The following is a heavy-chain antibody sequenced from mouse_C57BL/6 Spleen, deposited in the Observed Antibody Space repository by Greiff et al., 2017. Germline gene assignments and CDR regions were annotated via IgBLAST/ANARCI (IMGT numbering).Heavy chain of an antibody. CDR3: ARLYSNYESFAY. Sequence: QVQLQQPGAELVMPGASVKLSCKASGYTFTSYWMHWVKQRPGQGLEWIGEIDPSDSYTNYNQKFKGKSTLTVDKSSSTAYMQLSSLTSEDSAVYYCARLYSNYESFAYWGQGTLVTVSA. V-gene: IGHV1-69*01. J-gene: IGHJ3*01. CDR2: IDPSDSYT. CDR1: GYTFTSYW. D-gene: IGHD2-5*01.